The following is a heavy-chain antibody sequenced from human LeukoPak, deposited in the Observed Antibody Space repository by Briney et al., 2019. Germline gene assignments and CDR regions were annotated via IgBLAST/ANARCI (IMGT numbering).Heavy chain of an antibody. V-gene: IGHV3-9*01. CDR2: ITWNSGPI. Sequence: PGGSLRLSRAASGFTFYDYAMPWVRHAPGKGLEWVSGITWNSGPIGYADSVKGRFTITRDNAKSSLYLQMNSLRPEDTALYFCVKDREYSGYDSSGAFDSCGQGTMVTVSS. J-gene: IGHJ3*02. D-gene: IGHD5-12*01. CDR3: VKDREYSGYDSSGAFDS. CDR1: GFTFYDYA.